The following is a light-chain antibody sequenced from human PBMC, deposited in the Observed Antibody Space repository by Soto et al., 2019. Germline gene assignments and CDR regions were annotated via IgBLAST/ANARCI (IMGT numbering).Light chain of an antibody. CDR1: QSVSSY. V-gene: IGKV3-11*01. CDR3: QQRSNWPPA. CDR2: DAS. Sequence: EIVLTQSPATLSLSPGERSTLSCRASQSVSSYLAWYQQKPGQAPRLLIYDASNRATGIPARFSGSESGTDFTLTISRLEPEDFAVYYCQQRSNWPPAFGQGTKVDIK. J-gene: IGKJ1*01.